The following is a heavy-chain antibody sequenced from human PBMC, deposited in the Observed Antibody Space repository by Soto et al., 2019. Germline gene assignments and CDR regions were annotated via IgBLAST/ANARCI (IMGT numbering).Heavy chain of an antibody. Sequence: QLQLQESGSGLGKPSRTLSLTAPVPGGSISGTTTSGSWIRKPPGKGLEWFGYIYDSGNTYYNPSLKSQFSISVDRSKNQFSLKLSSVTAADTAVYYCARGQGAAAGHSNFDYWGQGALVTVSS. J-gene: IGHJ4*02. CDR2: IYDSGNT. V-gene: IGHV4-30-2*01. CDR1: GGSISGTTTS. D-gene: IGHD6-13*01. CDR3: ARGQGAAAGHSNFDY.